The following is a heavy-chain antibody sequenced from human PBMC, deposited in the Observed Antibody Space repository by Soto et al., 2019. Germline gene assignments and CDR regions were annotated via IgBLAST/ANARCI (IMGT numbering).Heavy chain of an antibody. J-gene: IGHJ4*02. D-gene: IGHD3-22*01. CDR3: TTEVDYYDSSGYYRYYFDY. CDR2: IKSKTDGGTT. V-gene: IGHV3-15*01. Sequence: GGSLRLSCAASGFTFSNAWMRWVRQAPGKGLEWVGRIKSKTDGGTTDYATPVKGRFTISRDDSKNTLYLQMNSLKTEDTAVYYCTTEVDYYDSSGYYRYYFDYWGQGTLVTVSS. CDR1: GFTFSNAW.